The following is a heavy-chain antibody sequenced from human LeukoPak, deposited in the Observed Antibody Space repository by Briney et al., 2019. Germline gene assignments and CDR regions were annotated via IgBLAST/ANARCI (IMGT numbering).Heavy chain of an antibody. J-gene: IGHJ5*02. V-gene: IGHV1-46*01. D-gene: IGHD2-2*01. Sequence: ASVKVSCKASGYTFTSYYMHWVRQAPGQGLEWMGIINPSGGSTSYAQKFQGRVTMTRDMSTSTVYMELSSLRSEDTAVYYCARGYCSSTSCNYWFDPWGRGTLVTVSS. CDR1: GYTFTSYY. CDR3: ARGYCSSTSCNYWFDP. CDR2: INPSGGST.